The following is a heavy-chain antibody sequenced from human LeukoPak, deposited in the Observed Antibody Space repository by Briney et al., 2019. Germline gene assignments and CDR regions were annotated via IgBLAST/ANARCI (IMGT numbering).Heavy chain of an antibody. CDR1: GGSFSGYY. J-gene: IGHJ5*02. V-gene: IGHV4-34*01. CDR2: INHSGST. Sequence: SETLSLTCAVYGGSFSGYYWRWIRQAPGKGLEGIGEINHSGSTNYNPSLKSRVTISVDTSKNQFSLKLTSVTAADTAVYYCARGQVVPAVRTFDPWGQGTLVTVSS. CDR3: ARGQVVPAVRTFDP. D-gene: IGHD2-2*01.